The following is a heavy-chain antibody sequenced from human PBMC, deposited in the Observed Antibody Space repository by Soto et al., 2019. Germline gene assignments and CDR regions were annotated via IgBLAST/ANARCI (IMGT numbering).Heavy chain of an antibody. Sequence: EVHVVESGGGLVQPGGSLRLSCAASGFSFSDYWMAWVRQAPGKGLEWVANIDQGGGETHYVDSVQGRFTISRDNDTNSLYLQMTSLRAEDTAVYYCARGGSWFDPWGQGTLVTVSS. CDR1: GFSFSDYW. D-gene: IGHD3-10*01. CDR3: ARGGSWFDP. J-gene: IGHJ5*02. V-gene: IGHV3-7*05. CDR2: IDQGGGET.